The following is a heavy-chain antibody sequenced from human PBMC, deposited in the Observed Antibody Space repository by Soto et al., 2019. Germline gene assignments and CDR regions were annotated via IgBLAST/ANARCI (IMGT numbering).Heavy chain of an antibody. J-gene: IGHJ6*02. D-gene: IGHD3-10*01. Sequence: GGSLRLSCAASGFPFSIYSMNLVRQSPGKGLEWVSSISRSSSYIYYADSVKGRFTISRDNAKNSLYLQMNSLRAEDTAVYYCARGGRGYGMDVWGQGTRVTVSS. CDR1: GFPFSIYS. CDR3: ARGGRGYGMDV. CDR2: ISRSSSYI. V-gene: IGHV3-21*01.